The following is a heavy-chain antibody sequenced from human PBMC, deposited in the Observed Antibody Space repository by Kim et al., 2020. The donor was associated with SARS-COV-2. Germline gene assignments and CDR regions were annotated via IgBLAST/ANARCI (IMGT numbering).Heavy chain of an antibody. V-gene: IGHV3-7*01. J-gene: IGHJ4*02. CDR3: ARVGYSSSSVDY. CDR1: GFSFSNYW. D-gene: IGHD6-6*01. CDR2: INQDGSIT. Sequence: GGSLRLSCAVSGFSFSNYWMSWVRQAAGKGLEWVANINQDGSITYYVDSLKGRFIISRDNAKNSLYLQMNSLRAEDMAVYYCARVGYSSSSVDYWGQGTL.